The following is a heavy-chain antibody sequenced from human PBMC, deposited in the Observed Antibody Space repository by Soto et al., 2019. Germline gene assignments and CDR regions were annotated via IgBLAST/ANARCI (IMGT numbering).Heavy chain of an antibody. D-gene: IGHD4-17*01. Sequence: ASVKVSCKASGYTFTSYGISWVRQAPGQGLEWMGWISAYNGNTNYAQNLQGRVTLTTDTSTSTAYMELRSLRSDDPAVYYCARARHDYGYTPSYFDYWGQGSQVTVSS. CDR1: GYTFTSYG. V-gene: IGHV1-18*01. J-gene: IGHJ4*02. CDR2: ISAYNGNT. CDR3: ARARHDYGYTPSYFDY.